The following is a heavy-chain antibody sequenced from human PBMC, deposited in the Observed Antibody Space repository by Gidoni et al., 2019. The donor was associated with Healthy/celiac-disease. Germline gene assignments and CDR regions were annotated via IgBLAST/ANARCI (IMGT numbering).Heavy chain of an antibody. CDR1: GFTFSSYS. D-gene: IGHD2-8*02. V-gene: IGHV3-21*01. CDR3: AGRVVWVY. Sequence: EVQLVESGGGLVKPGGSLRLSCAASGFTFSSYSMNWVRQAPGKGLEWDSSISSSSSYIYYADSVKVRFTISRDNAKNSLYLQMNSLRAEDTAVYYCAGRVVWVYWGQGTLVTVSS. J-gene: IGHJ4*02. CDR2: ISSSSSYI.